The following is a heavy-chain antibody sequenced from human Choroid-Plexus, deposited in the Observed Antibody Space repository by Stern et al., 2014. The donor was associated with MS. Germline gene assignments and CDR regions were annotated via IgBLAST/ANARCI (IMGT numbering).Heavy chain of an antibody. D-gene: IGHD2-8*01. V-gene: IGHV3-30*18. CDR1: GFTFGSWA. CDR3: AKDRQYLTYFFDH. Sequence: VQLVESGGGVVQPGRPLRLSCAASGFTFGSWAMHWVRQAPGKGLEWGAGVSYDGSNKYYADSVKGRFTVSRDNSQNTLYMQMSSLRAEDTAVYYCAKDRQYLTYFFDHWGQGSLVTVSS. J-gene: IGHJ5*02. CDR2: VSYDGSNK.